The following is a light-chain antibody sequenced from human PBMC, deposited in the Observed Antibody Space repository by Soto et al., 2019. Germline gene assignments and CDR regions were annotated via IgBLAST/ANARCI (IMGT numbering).Light chain of an antibody. V-gene: IGLV3-10*01. CDR2: EDS. CDR3: YSTGIRGNHGV. CDR1: ALPKKY. J-gene: IGLJ3*02. Sequence: SYELTQPPSVSVSPGQAARITCSGDALPKKYAYWYQQKSGQAPVLVIYEDSKRPSGIPERFSGAGSGTMATLTNTGAQVEDDAAYYCYSTGIRGNHGVFGGGTKLTVL.